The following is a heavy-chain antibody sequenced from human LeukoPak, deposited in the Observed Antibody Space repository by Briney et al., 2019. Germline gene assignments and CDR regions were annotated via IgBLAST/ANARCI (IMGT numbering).Heavy chain of an antibody. J-gene: IGHJ4*02. CDR2: ISYDGSNK. V-gene: IGHV3-30*18. D-gene: IGHD5-18*01. Sequence: GGSLRLSCAASGFTFSGYGMHWVRQAPGKGLEWVAVISYDGSNKYYADSVKGRFTISRDNSKNTLYLQINSLRPEDTAVYYCAKGGGYSYGCVDYWGQGTLVTVSS. CDR3: AKGGGYSYGCVDY. CDR1: GFTFSGYG.